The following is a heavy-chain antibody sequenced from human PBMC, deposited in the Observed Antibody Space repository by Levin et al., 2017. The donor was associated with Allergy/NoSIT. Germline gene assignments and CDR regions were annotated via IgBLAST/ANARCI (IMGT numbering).Heavy chain of an antibody. CDR2: ISYDGSNK. J-gene: IGHJ4*02. CDR1: GFTFSSYG. V-gene: IGHV3-30*18. CDR3: AKDTPMYSSGWPSFDY. Sequence: PGGSLRLSCAASGFTFSSYGMHWVRQAPGKGLEWVAVISYDGSNKYYADSVKGRFTISRDNSKNTLYLQMKSLRAEDTAVYYCAKDTPMYSSGWPSFDYWGQGTLVTVSS. D-gene: IGHD6-19*01.